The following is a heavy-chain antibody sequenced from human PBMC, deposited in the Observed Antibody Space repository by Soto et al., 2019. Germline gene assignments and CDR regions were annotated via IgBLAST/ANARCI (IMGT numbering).Heavy chain of an antibody. V-gene: IGHV4-30-4*01. CDR1: GGSISSGDYY. D-gene: IGHD2-2*01. Sequence: SETLSLTCTVSGGSISSGDYYWSWLRQPPGKGLEWIGYIYYSGSTSYNASLKSRTSISADPSNNQFSLKLHSLTAADTAVYFCGTMPIVVEPAPMDVWGPGTSVT. CDR2: IYYSGST. CDR3: GTMPIVVEPAPMDV. J-gene: IGHJ6*02.